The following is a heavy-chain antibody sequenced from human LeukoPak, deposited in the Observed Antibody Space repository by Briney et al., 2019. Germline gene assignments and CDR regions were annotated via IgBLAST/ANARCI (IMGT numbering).Heavy chain of an antibody. CDR2: IKPDGNDK. D-gene: IGHD3-3*01. Sequence: GGSLRLSCVASGFTFNIHWMTWVRQAPGKGLEWVATIKPDGNDKFLVDSVKGRFTISRDNAKNSLYLQMNSLRAEDTAVYYCARDGQDRVTIFGVVIPFDYWGQGTLVTVSS. V-gene: IGHV3-7*01. J-gene: IGHJ4*02. CDR1: GFTFNIHW. CDR3: ARDGQDRVTIFGVVIPFDY.